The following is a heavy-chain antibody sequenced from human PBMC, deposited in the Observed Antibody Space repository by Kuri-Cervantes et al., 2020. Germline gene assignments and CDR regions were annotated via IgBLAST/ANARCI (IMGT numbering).Heavy chain of an antibody. CDR2: INHSGNT. V-gene: IGHV4-59*01. CDR3: ARESRVDGDLDY. CDR1: GGSISSYY. D-gene: IGHD4-17*01. Sequence: GSLRLSCTVSGGSISSYYWSWIRQPPGKGLEWIGEINHSGNTNYNPSLKSRVTISVDTSKNQFSPKLSSVTAADTAVYYCARESRVDGDLDYWGQGTLVTVSS. J-gene: IGHJ4*02.